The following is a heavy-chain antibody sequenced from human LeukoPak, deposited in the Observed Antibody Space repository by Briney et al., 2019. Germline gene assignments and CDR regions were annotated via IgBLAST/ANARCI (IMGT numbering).Heavy chain of an antibody. CDR2: ISSSSSYI. CDR1: GFTFSSYS. CDR3: ARENSGSYYQFDC. Sequence: GRSLRLSCAASGFTFSSYSMNWVRQAPGKGLEWVSSISSSSSYIYYADSVKGRFTISRDNAKNSLYLQMNSLRPEDTAVYYCARENSGSYYQFDCWGQGTLVTVSS. D-gene: IGHD1-26*01. J-gene: IGHJ4*02. V-gene: IGHV3-21*01.